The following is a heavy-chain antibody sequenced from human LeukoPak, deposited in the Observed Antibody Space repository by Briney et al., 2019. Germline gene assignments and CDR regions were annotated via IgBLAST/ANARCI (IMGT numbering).Heavy chain of an antibody. CDR3: ARELRSGWYYFDY. Sequence: ASVKVSCKASGYTFTSYDINWVRQATGQALESMGWMNPNSSNTGYAQKFQGRVTMTRNTSISTAYMELSSLRSEDTAVYYCARELRSGWYYFDYWGQGTLVTVSS. J-gene: IGHJ4*02. V-gene: IGHV1-8*01. D-gene: IGHD6-19*01. CDR1: GYTFTSYD. CDR2: MNPNSSNT.